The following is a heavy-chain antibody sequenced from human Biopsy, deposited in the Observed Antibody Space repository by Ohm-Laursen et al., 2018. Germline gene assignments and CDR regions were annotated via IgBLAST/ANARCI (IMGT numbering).Heavy chain of an antibody. J-gene: IGHJ4*02. CDR3: ARLTGDPSY. Sequence: GTLSLTCPVSGGSIKSYYWNWIRQSPGKGLEWIGFIYYTGHTNYNPSLKSRATISVDASKNQFSLKVISVTAADTAVYYCARLTGDPSYWGQGILVTVSS. D-gene: IGHD7-27*01. CDR2: IYYTGHT. CDR1: GGSIKSYY. V-gene: IGHV4-59*01.